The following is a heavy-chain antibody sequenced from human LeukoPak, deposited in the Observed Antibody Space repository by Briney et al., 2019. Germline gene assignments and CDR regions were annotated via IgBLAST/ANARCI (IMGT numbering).Heavy chain of an antibody. CDR2: INPNSGGT. CDR3: ARGSITMVRGVISPNWFDP. Sequence: ASVTVSCKASGYTFTGYYMHWVRQAPGQGLEWMGWINPNSGGTNYAQKFQGWVTMTRDTSISTAYMELSRLRSDDTAVYYCARGSITMVRGVISPNWFDPWGQGTLVTVSS. V-gene: IGHV1-2*04. D-gene: IGHD3-10*01. CDR1: GYTFTGYY. J-gene: IGHJ5*02.